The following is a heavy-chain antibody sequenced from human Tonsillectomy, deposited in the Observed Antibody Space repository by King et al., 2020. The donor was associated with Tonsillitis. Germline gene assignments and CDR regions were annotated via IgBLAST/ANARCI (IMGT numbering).Heavy chain of an antibody. Sequence: VQLVESGGEVKKPGESLKISCKGSGYRFTTYWIGWVRQMPGKGLEWMGIIHPGDSDTRYSPSFQGQVTISADKSISTAYLQWSSLKASDTAMYYCARLYSGYDYYFDYWGQGPLVTVSS. CDR1: GYRFTTYW. D-gene: IGHD5-12*01. CDR2: IHPGDSDT. J-gene: IGHJ4*02. CDR3: ARLYSGYDYYFDY. V-gene: IGHV5-51*03.